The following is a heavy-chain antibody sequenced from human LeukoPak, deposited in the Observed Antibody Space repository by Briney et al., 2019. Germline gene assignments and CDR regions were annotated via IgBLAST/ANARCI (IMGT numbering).Heavy chain of an antibody. CDR3: ARDHALGVVVPAAMQIDY. J-gene: IGHJ4*02. Sequence: ASVKVSCKASGYTFTSYGISWMRQAPGQGLEWMGWISAYNGNTNYAQKLQGRVTMTTDTSTSTAYMVLRSLRSDDTAVYYCARDHALGVVVPAAMQIDYWGQGTLVTVSS. CDR1: GYTFTSYG. V-gene: IGHV1-18*01. CDR2: ISAYNGNT. D-gene: IGHD2-2*01.